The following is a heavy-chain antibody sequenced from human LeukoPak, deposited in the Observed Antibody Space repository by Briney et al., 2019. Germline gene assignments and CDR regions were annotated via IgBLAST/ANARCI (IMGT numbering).Heavy chain of an antibody. CDR2: IYYSGST. CDR1: GGSISSYY. D-gene: IGHD3-22*01. J-gene: IGHJ4*02. V-gene: IGHV4-59*08. Sequence: SETLSLTCTVSGGSISSYYWSWIRQPPGKGLEWIGYIYYSGSTNYNPSLKSRVTISVDTSKNQFSLKLSSVTAADTAVYYCATSTDSSGYYYPDYWGQGTLVTVSS. CDR3: ATSTDSSGYYYPDY.